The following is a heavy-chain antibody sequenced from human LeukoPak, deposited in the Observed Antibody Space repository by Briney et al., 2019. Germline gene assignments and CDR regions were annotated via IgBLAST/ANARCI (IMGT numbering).Heavy chain of an antibody. CDR3: ARADSGYYYDY. CDR1: GFTFSSYW. J-gene: IGHJ4*02. CDR2: IKQDGSEK. Sequence: AGGSLRLSCAASGFTFSSYWMSWVRQAPGKGLEWVADIKQDGSEKYYVDSVKGRFTISRDNAKNSLYLQMNSLRAEDTAVYYCARADSGYYYDYWGQGTLVTVSS. D-gene: IGHD3-22*01. V-gene: IGHV3-7*01.